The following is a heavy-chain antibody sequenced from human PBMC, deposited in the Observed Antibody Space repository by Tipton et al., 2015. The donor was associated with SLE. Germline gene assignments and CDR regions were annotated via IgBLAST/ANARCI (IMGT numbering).Heavy chain of an antibody. CDR1: GFTVSSNY. J-gene: IGHJ4*02. Sequence: SLRLSCAASGFTVSSNYMSWVRQAPGKGLEWVSVIYSGGSTYYADSVKGRFTISRDNAKNSLYLQMNSLRAEDTAVYYCAREGIAAAGTCDYWGQGTLVTVSS. V-gene: IGHV3-53*01. D-gene: IGHD6-13*01. CDR3: AREGIAAAGTCDY. CDR2: IYSGGST.